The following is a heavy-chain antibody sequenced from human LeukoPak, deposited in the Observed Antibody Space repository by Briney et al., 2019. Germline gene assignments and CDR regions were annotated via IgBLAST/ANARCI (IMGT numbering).Heavy chain of an antibody. D-gene: IGHD4-11*01. CDR3: ARAGYGNYFD. Sequence: GGSLRLSCAASGFTFSTYAMSWVRQAPGKGLEWVSYITTSSSTIYYADSVKGRFAISRDNAKNSLYLLMNSLRDEDTAVYYCARAGYGNYFDWGQGTLVTVSS. V-gene: IGHV3-48*02. CDR1: GFTFSTYA. CDR2: ITTSSSTI. J-gene: IGHJ4*02.